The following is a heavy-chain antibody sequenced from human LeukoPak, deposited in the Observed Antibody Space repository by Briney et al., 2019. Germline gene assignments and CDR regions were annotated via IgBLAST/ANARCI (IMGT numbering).Heavy chain of an antibody. CDR3: ARSRLGYSNFDF. J-gene: IGHJ4*02. D-gene: IGHD4-11*01. V-gene: IGHV3-23*01. CDR2: IYGGGGT. CDR1: GFTFSSYA. Sequence: VGSLRLSCAASGFTFSSYAMSWVRQAPGEGLEWVSVIYGGGGTAYADSVKGRLTISRDTSTNTVYLQMNSLRAEDTAVYYCARSRLGYSNFDFWGQGDLVTVSS.